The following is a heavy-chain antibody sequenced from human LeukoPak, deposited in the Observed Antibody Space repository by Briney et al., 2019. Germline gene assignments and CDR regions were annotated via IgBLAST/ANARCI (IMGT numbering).Heavy chain of an antibody. D-gene: IGHD3-22*01. Sequence: GGSLRLSCAASGFTFSNYAMHWVRQAPGKGLEYVSAISSNGDRTNYANSVKGRFTISRDNSKNTLYLQMGSLRAEDMAVYYCARGSRIHDDFSGYYHYWGQGTLVTVSS. CDR2: ISSNGDRT. J-gene: IGHJ4*02. V-gene: IGHV3-64*01. CDR3: ARGSRIHDDFSGYYHY. CDR1: GFTFSNYA.